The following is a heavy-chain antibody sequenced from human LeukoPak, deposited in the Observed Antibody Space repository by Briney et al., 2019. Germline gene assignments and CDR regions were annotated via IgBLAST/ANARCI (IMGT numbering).Heavy chain of an antibody. CDR1: GGTFSSYA. J-gene: IGHJ2*01. Sequence: GSSVKVSCKASGGTFSSYAISWVRQAPGQGLEWMGGIIPIFGTANYAQKFQGRVTITTDESTSTAYMELSSLRSDDTAVYYCARVHLGYDSSVQWYFDLWGRGTLVAVSS. D-gene: IGHD3-22*01. CDR2: IIPIFGTA. CDR3: ARVHLGYDSSVQWYFDL. V-gene: IGHV1-69*05.